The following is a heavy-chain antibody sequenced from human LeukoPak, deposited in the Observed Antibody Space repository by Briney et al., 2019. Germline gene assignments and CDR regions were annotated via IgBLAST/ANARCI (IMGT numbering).Heavy chain of an antibody. Sequence: SETLSLTCAVSGGSISSGGYSWSWIRQPPGKGLEWIGYIYHSGSTYYNPSLKSRVTISVDRSKDQFSLKLSSVTAADTAVYYCARLVAATGNFDYWGQGTLVTVSS. CDR3: ARLVAATGNFDY. CDR1: GGSISSGGYS. J-gene: IGHJ4*02. CDR2: IYHSGST. V-gene: IGHV4-30-2*01. D-gene: IGHD6-13*01.